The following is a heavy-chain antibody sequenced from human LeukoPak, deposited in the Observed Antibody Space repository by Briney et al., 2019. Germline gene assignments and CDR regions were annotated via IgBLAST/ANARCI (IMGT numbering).Heavy chain of an antibody. D-gene: IGHD2-8*01. CDR3: ARVDDSLMWGAKHAFDI. V-gene: IGHV4-38-2*02. CDR2: IYHSGST. Sequence: SETLSLTCTVSGNSISSGYYWGWIRQPPGKGLEWIGSIYHSGSTYYNPPLKSRVTMSVDTSKNRFSLKLGSVTAADTAMYYCARVDDSLMWGAKHAFDIWGQGTMVTVSS. J-gene: IGHJ3*02. CDR1: GNSISSGYY.